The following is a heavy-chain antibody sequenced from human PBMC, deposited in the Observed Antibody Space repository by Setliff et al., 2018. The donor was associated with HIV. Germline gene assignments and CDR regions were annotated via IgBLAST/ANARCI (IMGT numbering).Heavy chain of an antibody. J-gene: IGHJ4*02. V-gene: IGHV3-7*03. CDR1: GFSFSEFW. CDR2: IKADESEK. CDR3: NMGHYRKSSE. D-gene: IGHD3-10*01. Sequence: PGGSLRLSCAASGFSFSEFWMNWVRQAPGKGLEGVANIKADESEKSDVDSVKGRFTISRDNTKNSLFLQMDRLRVEDTAVYYCNMGHYRKSSEWGRGTLVTSPQ.